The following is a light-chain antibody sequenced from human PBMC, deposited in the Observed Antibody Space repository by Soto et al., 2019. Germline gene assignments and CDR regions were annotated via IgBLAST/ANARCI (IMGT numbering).Light chain of an antibody. J-gene: IGKJ1*01. V-gene: IGKV3-15*01. Sequence: EIVMTQSPATLSVSPGARATLSCRASQSVGSDLVWYRQTRGQAPRLXIYGASNRATGVPERFSCSGAGTVCTLTISSLQSDDVEVDSCQQYLDWPRTFGQGTKVDIK. CDR2: GAS. CDR3: QQYLDWPRT. CDR1: QSVGSD.